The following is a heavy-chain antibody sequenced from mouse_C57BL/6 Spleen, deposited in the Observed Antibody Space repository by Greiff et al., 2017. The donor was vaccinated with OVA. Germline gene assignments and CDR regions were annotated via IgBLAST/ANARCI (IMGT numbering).Heavy chain of an antibody. V-gene: IGHV1-82*01. J-gene: IGHJ2*01. CDR2: IYPGDGDT. CDR1: GYAFSSSW. D-gene: IGHD2-2*01. Sequence: VKLQQSGPELVKPGASVKISCKASGYAFSSSWMNWVKQRPGKGLEWIGRIYPGDGDTNYNGKFKGKATLTADKSSSTAYMQLSSLTSEDSAVYFCAREGRVTTDFDYWGQGTTLTVSS. CDR3: AREGRVTTDFDY.